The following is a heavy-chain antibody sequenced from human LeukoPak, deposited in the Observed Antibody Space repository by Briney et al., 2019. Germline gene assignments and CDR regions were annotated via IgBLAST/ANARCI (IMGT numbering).Heavy chain of an antibody. CDR2: INHSGST. D-gene: IGHD1-20*01. V-gene: IGHV4-39*07. CDR1: GGSISSGGYY. Sequence: SETLSLTCTVSGGSISSGGYYWSWIRQPPGKGLEWIGEINHSGSTNYNPSLKSRVTISVDTSKNQFSLKLSSVTAADTAVYYCARGPVFLYNWKRNGAWFDPWGQGTLVAVSS. CDR3: ARGPVFLYNWKRNGAWFDP. J-gene: IGHJ5*02.